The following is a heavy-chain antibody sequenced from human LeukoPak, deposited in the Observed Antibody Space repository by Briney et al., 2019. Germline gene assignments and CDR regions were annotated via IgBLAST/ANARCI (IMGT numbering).Heavy chain of an antibody. Sequence: ASVKVSCKVSGYTLTELSMHWVRQAPGKGLEWMGGFDPEDGETIYAQKFQGRVTMTEDTSTDTAYMELSSLRSEDTAVYYCATGYSSSWYSGYGMDVWGQGTTVTVSS. D-gene: IGHD6-13*01. CDR3: ATGYSSSWYSGYGMDV. CDR2: FDPEDGET. J-gene: IGHJ6*02. V-gene: IGHV1-24*01. CDR1: GYTLTELS.